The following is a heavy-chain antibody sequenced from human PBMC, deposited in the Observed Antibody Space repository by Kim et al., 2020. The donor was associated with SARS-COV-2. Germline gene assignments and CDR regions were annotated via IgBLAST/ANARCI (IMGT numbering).Heavy chain of an antibody. D-gene: IGHD3-10*01. Sequence: YNPSLKSRVTISVDTSKNQFSLKLSSVTAADTAVYYCARDFTMVRGAVDYWGQGTLVTVSS. V-gene: IGHV4-39*07. CDR3: ARDFTMVRGAVDY. J-gene: IGHJ4*02.